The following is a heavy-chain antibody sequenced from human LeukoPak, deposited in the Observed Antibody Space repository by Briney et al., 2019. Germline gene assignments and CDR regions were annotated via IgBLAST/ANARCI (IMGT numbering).Heavy chain of an antibody. D-gene: IGHD3-10*01. Sequence: EASVKVSCKASGYTFTSYGISWVRQAPGQGLEWMGWISAYNGNTNYAQKLQGRVTMTTDTSTGTAYMELRSLRSDDTAVYYCARVSIVRGVILEIDYWGQGTLVTVSS. J-gene: IGHJ4*02. V-gene: IGHV1-18*01. CDR3: ARVSIVRGVILEIDY. CDR1: GYTFTSYG. CDR2: ISAYNGNT.